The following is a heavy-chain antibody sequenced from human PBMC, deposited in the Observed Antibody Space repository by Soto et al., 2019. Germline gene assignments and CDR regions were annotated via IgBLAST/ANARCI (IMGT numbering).Heavy chain of an antibody. CDR3: ARGLKTSGSYWRWAFDI. V-gene: IGHV3-13*01. CDR2: IGTAGDT. CDR1: GFTFSSYD. Sequence: GGSLRLSCAASGFTFSSYDMHWVRQATGKGLEWVSAIGTAGDTYYPGSVKGRFTISRENAKNSLYLQMNSLRAGDTAVYYCARGLKTSGSYWRWAFDIWGQGTMVTVSS. D-gene: IGHD1-26*01. J-gene: IGHJ3*02.